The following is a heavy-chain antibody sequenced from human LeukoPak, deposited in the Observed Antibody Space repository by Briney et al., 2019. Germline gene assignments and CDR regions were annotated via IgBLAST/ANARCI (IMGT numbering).Heavy chain of an antibody. CDR1: GYSISSSYY. Sequence: SETLSLTCTVSGYSISSSYYWSWIRQPAGKGLEWIGRIYTSGSTNYNPSLKRRVTMSVDTSKNQFSLKLSSVTAADTAVYYCAREWFVSSSWYFDYWGQGTLVTVSS. CDR2: IYTSGST. D-gene: IGHD6-13*01. CDR3: AREWFVSSSWYFDY. J-gene: IGHJ4*02. V-gene: IGHV4-4*07.